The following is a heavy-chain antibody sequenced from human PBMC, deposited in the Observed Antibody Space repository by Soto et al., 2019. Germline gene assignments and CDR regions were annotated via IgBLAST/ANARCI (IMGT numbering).Heavy chain of an antibody. CDR2: TYYRSKWYN. CDR1: GDSVSSNSAA. V-gene: IGHV6-1*01. CDR3: ARDLKWEHYYYYGMDV. D-gene: IGHD1-26*01. J-gene: IGHJ6*02. Sequence: SQTLSLHCAISGDSVSSNSAAWNWIRQSPSRGLEWLGRTYYRSKWYNDYAVSGKSRITINPDTSKNQFSLQLNSVTPEDTAVYYCARDLKWEHYYYYGMDVWGPGTTVTVSS.